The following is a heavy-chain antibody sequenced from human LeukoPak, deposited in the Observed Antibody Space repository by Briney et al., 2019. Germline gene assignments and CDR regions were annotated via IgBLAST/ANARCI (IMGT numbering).Heavy chain of an antibody. J-gene: IGHJ2*01. D-gene: IGHD4-17*01. CDR3: ARETVTGVVWYFDL. Sequence: ASVKVSCKASGGTFSSYAISWVRQAPGQGLEWMGGIIPIFGAANYAQNFQGRVTITADRSTSIAYMELSSLRSEDKAVYYCARETVTGVVWYFDLWGRGTLVTVSS. CDR1: GGTFSSYA. CDR2: IIPIFGAA. V-gene: IGHV1-69*06.